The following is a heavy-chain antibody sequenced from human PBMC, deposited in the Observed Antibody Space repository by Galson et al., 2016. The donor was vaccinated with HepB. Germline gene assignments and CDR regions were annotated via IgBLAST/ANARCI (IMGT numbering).Heavy chain of an antibody. Sequence: LSLTCAVSGASISDSNWWTWVRQVPGKGLEWIGEIYHTGTSNNNPFLNSRFTLSVDTSRNQFSLNITAVTAADTAVYYCARAAVIPGARMVFDPWGQGTLVAVSS. D-gene: IGHD2-2*01. J-gene: IGHJ5*02. CDR2: IYHTGTS. CDR3: ARAAVIPGARMVFDP. V-gene: IGHV4-4*02. CDR1: GASISDSNW.